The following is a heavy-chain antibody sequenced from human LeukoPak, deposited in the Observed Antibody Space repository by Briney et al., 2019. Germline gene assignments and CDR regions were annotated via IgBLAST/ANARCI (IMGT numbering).Heavy chain of an antibody. CDR3: AKDTTTHAAGPLGDWFDP. V-gene: IGHV3-30-3*01. J-gene: IGHJ5*02. CDR1: GFTFSSYA. CDR2: ISYDGSNK. D-gene: IGHD6-13*01. Sequence: GGSLRLSCAASGFTFSSYAMHWVRQAPGKGLEWVAVISYDGSNKYYADSVKGRFTISRDNSKNTLYLQMNSLRAEDTAVYYCAKDTTTHAAGPLGDWFDPWGQGTLVTVSS.